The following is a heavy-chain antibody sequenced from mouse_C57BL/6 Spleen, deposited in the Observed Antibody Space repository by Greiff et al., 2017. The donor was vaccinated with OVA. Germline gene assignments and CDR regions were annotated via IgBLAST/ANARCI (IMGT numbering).Heavy chain of an antibody. V-gene: IGHV1-39*01. CDR2: INPNYGTT. CDR1: GYSFTDSN. D-gene: IGHD1-1*01. J-gene: IGHJ3*01. Sequence: LVKPGASVKISCKASGYSFTDSNMNWVKQSNGKSLEWIGVINPNYGTTSYNQKFKGKATLTVDQSSSTADMQLNSLTSEDSAVYYCARSDYYGSTRFAYWGQGTLVTVSA. CDR3: ARSDYYGSTRFAY.